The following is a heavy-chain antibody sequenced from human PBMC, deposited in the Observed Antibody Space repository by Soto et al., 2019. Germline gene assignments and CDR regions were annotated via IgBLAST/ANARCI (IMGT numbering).Heavy chain of an antibody. CDR1: GDTFFTYA. CDR2: ISTYSGDT. CDR3: ARHHGPTTSENWFDP. Sequence: ASVKVSCKASGDTFFTYAISWVRQAPGQGLEWMGWISTYSGDTKYAQKFQGRVTMTTDTSTTTAYLELRSLRSDDTAVYYCARHHGPTTSENWFDPWGQGTLVTVSS. V-gene: IGHV1-18*01. J-gene: IGHJ5*02. D-gene: IGHD5-12*01.